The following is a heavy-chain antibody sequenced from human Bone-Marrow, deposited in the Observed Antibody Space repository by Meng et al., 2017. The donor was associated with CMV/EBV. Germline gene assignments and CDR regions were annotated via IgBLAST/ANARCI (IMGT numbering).Heavy chain of an antibody. CDR1: GFTFSSYS. CDR2: ISSSSSYI. V-gene: IGHV3-21*01. D-gene: IGHD2-2*01. Sequence: GESLKISCAASGFTFSSYSMNWVRQAPGKGLEWVSSISSSSSYIYYADSVKGRFTISRDNAKNSLYLQMNSLRPEDTAMYYCARVKRVLVVSAAIGPYGMDVWGQGTTVTVSS. J-gene: IGHJ6*02. CDR3: ARVKRVLVVSAAIGPYGMDV.